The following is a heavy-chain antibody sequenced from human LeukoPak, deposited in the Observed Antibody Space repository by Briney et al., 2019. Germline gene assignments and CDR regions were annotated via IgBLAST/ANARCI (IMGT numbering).Heavy chain of an antibody. CDR1: GFPFSTYA. CDR2: ISWNSGSI. Sequence: GGSLRLSCAASGFPFSTYAMSWVRQAPGMRLEWVSGISWNSGSIGYADSVKGRFTISRDNAKNSLYLQMNSLRAEDTALYYCAKGMTYYDFWSGHMDVWGKGTTVTVSS. CDR3: AKGMTYYDFWSGHMDV. J-gene: IGHJ6*03. V-gene: IGHV3-9*01. D-gene: IGHD3-3*01.